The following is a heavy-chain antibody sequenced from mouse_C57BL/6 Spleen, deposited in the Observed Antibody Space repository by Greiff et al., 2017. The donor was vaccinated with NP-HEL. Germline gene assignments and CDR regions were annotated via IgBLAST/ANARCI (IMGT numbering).Heavy chain of an antibody. CDR2: IYPGDGDT. Sequence: QVHVKQSGPELVKPGASVKISCKASGYAFSSSWMNWVKQRPGKGLEWIGRIYPGDGDTNYNGKFKGKATLTADKSSSTAYMQLSSLTSEDSAVYFCAMDYYGRVPWFAYWGKGTLVTVSA. J-gene: IGHJ3*01. D-gene: IGHD1-1*01. CDR1: GYAFSSSW. V-gene: IGHV1-82*01. CDR3: AMDYYGRVPWFAY.